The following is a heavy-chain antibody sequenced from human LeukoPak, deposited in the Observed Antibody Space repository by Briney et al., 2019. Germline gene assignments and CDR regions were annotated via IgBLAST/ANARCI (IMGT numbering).Heavy chain of an antibody. CDR2: MSYGGQNE. J-gene: IGHJ4*02. D-gene: IGHD3-3*01. V-gene: IGHV3-30*18. CDR1: GLTFSGYD. CDR3: AKVGSGYYAYYFDY. Sequence: GGSLRLSCAASGLTFSGYDMHWVRQAPGKGPEWVAVMSYGGQNERYADSVKGRFTISRDNSKNTLYLQMNSLRAEDTAVYYCAKVGSGYYAYYFDYWGQGTLVTVSS.